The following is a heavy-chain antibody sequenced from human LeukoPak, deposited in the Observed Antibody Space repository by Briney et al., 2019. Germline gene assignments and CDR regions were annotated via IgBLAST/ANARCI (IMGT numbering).Heavy chain of an antibody. CDR2: IYSGDSDT. J-gene: IGHJ4*02. CDR1: GYSFTSYR. V-gene: IGHV5-51*01. Sequence: GDSLKISCKGSGYSFTSYRIGWVRQMAGKGLEWGGIIYSGDSDTRYSPSFQGQVTISADRSISTAYLQWSSLKASDTAMYYCARHSARVDYWGQGTLVTVSS. CDR3: ARHSARVDY.